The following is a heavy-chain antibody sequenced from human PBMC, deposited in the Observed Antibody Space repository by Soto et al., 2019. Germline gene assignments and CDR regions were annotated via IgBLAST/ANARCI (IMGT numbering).Heavy chain of an antibody. J-gene: IGHJ4*02. CDR3: ARGSGGSYDY. Sequence: SEPMSLTCGVYGGSCSGYYWSWIRQPPGKGLEWIGEINHSGSTNYNPSLKSRVTISVDTSKNQFSLKLSSVTAADTAVYYCARGSGGSYDYWGQGTLVSVSS. D-gene: IGHD1-26*01. CDR2: INHSGST. V-gene: IGHV4-34*01. CDR1: GGSCSGYY.